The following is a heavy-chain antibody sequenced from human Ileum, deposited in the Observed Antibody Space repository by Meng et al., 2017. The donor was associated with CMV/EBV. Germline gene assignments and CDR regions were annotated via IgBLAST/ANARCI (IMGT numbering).Heavy chain of an antibody. J-gene: IGHJ4*02. V-gene: IGHV4-59*01. CDR1: GGSINNYY. CDR2: VYYTGRT. D-gene: IGHD6-6*01. Sequence: QLQLQGSCPGLVKPSETLSLTFTVSGGSINNYYWSWIRQPPGKGLEWIGYVYYTGRTEYNPSLKSRISISVDTSKNQFSLKLNSVTTADTAMYYCTRDLGTSSSGVWGQGTLVTVSS. CDR3: TRDLGTSSSGV.